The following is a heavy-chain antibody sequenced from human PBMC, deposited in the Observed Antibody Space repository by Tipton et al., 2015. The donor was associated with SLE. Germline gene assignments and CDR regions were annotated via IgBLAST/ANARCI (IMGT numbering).Heavy chain of an antibody. D-gene: IGHD2-21*01. J-gene: IGHJ4*02. CDR3: ARYFGGRFDY. V-gene: IGHV1-18*01. Sequence: QLVQSGAEVKKPGASVKVSCKASGYTFTSFGITWVRQAPGQGLEWMGWTSGYNGKTNSAQQFQDRVTMTTDTSTGTAYMEVRSLRSDDTAVYYCARYFGGRFDYWGQGTLVSVSA. CDR1: GYTFTSFG. CDR2: TSGYNGKT.